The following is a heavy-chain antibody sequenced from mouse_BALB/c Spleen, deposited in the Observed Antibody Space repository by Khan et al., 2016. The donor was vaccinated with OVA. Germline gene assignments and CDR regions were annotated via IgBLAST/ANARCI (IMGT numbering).Heavy chain of an antibody. CDR1: GYSITSDYA. D-gene: IGHD2-14*01. CDR2: ISSSGSA. CDR3: ARSLYYSYGYGLDY. J-gene: IGHJ4*01. V-gene: IGHV3-2*02. Sequence: EVKLLESGPGLVKPSQSLSLTCTVTGYSITSDYAWNWIQQFPGDRLEWMGYISSSGSASYNPSLKSRISITRDTSKNQFFLQLKSVTTEDTATYFCARSLYYSYGYGLDYWGRGSSVTVSS.